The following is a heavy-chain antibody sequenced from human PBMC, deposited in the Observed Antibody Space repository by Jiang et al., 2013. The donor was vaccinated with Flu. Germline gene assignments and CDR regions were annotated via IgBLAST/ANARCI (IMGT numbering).Heavy chain of an antibody. Sequence: QSGSELKKPGASVKISCKASGYVFTEYSMNWVRQSPGQGFEWMGRITTNTGSPTYAQGFRGRFVFSLDTSVNTAYPEINSLKAEDTAVYYCVRRDKFSSGWSFDYWGHGTLV. V-gene: IGHV7-4-1*02. CDR1: GYVFTEYS. CDR2: ITTNTGSP. D-gene: IGHD3-22*01. CDR3: VRRDKFSSGWSFDY. J-gene: IGHJ4*01.